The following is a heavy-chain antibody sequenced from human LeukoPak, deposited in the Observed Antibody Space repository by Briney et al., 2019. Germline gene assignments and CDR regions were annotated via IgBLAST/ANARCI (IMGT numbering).Heavy chain of an antibody. V-gene: IGHV4-31*03. CDR1: GGSLRSGGYY. Sequence: SETLSLTCTVSGGSLRSGGYYWNWIRQHSGKGLEWIGYIYYSGGTFYNPSLKSRVTISIDMSKNQFSLKLSSVTAADTAVYYCAREKRSYDFWSGYQYYFDYWGQGTLVAVSS. D-gene: IGHD3-3*01. J-gene: IGHJ4*02. CDR2: IYYSGGT. CDR3: AREKRSYDFWSGYQYYFDY.